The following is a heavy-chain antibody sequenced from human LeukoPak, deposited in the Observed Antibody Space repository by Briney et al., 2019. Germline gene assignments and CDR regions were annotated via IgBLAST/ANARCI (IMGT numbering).Heavy chain of an antibody. D-gene: IGHD6-25*01. CDR2: IGTSSTTI. CDR3: ARFAAGGSYYYYMDV. J-gene: IGHJ6*03. Sequence: GGSLRLSRAASGFTFNRDWTAWVRQAPGKGLEWVSNIGTSSTTIYYADSVKGRFTISRDNAKNSLYLQMNSLRADDTAVYYCARFAAGGSYYYYMDVWGKGTTVTVSS. V-gene: IGHV3-48*01. CDR1: GFTFNRDW.